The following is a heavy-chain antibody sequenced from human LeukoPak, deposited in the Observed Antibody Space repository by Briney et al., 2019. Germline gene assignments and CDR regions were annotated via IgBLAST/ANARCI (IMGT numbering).Heavy chain of an antibody. CDR1: GFTFTTYA. J-gene: IGHJ3*02. Sequence: PGGSLRLSCAASGFTFTTYAMTWVRQAPGEGLEWVSGITGSGASTYYTNSVKGRFTISRDNSKDTLYLQMNSLRVDDTAVYYCAKRDSSNDFWSGYHAFDIWGQGTMVTVSS. D-gene: IGHD3-3*01. CDR3: AKRDSSNDFWSGYHAFDI. V-gene: IGHV3-23*01. CDR2: ITGSGAST.